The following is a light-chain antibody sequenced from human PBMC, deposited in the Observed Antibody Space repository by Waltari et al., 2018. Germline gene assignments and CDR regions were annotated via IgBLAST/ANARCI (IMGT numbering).Light chain of an antibody. V-gene: IGLV2-14*01. CDR3: CSFTSRSTWV. CDR1: SSDVGGYTY. Sequence: QSALTQPASVSGSPGQSITISCTGTSSDVGGYTYVSWYQQHPGKVPQLLIFDVSNRPSGVSNPFAGSKSGNTAYLTISGLRAEAESDYYCCSFTSRSTWVFGAGTKLTVL. J-gene: IGLJ3*02. CDR2: DVS.